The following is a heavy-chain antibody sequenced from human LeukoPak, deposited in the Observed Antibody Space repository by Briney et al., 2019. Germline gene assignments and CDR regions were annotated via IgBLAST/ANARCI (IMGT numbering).Heavy chain of an antibody. CDR2: IKRDGSEK. Sequence: GGSLRLSCAASGFTFSNYWMSWVRQAPGKGLEWVANIKRDGSEKYYVDSVKGRFTISRDNAKNSLYLQMNSLRAEDTAVYYCSRGGGTTATTANFDLWGRGTLVTVSS. J-gene: IGHJ2*01. D-gene: IGHD4-17*01. CDR1: GFTFSNYW. V-gene: IGHV3-7*01. CDR3: SRGGGTTATTANFDL.